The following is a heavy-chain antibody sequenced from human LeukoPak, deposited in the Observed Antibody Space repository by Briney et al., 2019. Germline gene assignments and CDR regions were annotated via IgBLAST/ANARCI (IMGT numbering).Heavy chain of an antibody. D-gene: IGHD5-18*01. CDR2: IKQDGSEK. J-gene: IGHJ4*02. CDR3: ARERSPDTAMVFDY. V-gene: IGHV3-7*01. Sequence: GGSLRLSCAASGFTFSSYWMSWVRQAPGKGLEWVANIKQDGSEKYYVDSVKGRFTISRDNAKNSLYLQMNSLRAEDTAVYYCARERSPDTAMVFDYWGQGTLVTVSS. CDR1: GFTFSSYW.